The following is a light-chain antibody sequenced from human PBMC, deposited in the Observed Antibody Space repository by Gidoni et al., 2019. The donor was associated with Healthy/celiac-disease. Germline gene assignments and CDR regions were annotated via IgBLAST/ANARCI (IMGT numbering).Light chain of an antibody. CDR1: SSTSGAGYD. Sequence: QSVLTQPPSVSGATGQRVTISCTGSSSTSGAGYDVPWYQQLPGTAPKLLIYGNSNRPSGVPDRFSGSKSGTSASLAITGLQAEDEADYYCQSYDSSLSVVFGGGTKLTVL. J-gene: IGLJ2*01. CDR3: QSYDSSLSVV. CDR2: GNS. V-gene: IGLV1-40*01.